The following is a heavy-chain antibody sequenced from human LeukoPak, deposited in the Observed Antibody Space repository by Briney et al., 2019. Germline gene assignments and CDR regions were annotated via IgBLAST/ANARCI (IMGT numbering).Heavy chain of an antibody. CDR3: TRTVLDCTNGVCYDY. CDR1: GYTFTSSG. V-gene: IGHV1-18*01. J-gene: IGHJ4*02. D-gene: IGHD2-8*01. CDR2: SSPYNGNT. Sequence: ASVKVSCKTSGYTFTSSGLSWVRQAAGQGLEWMGWSSPYNGNTEYAQNFQGRVTVTTDTSTNTAYMELRRLRSDDTAVYYCTRTVLDCTNGVCYDYWGQGTQVTVPT.